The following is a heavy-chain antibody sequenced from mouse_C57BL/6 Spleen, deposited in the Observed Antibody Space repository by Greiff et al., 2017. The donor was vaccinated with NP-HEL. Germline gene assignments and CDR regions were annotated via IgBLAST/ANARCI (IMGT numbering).Heavy chain of an antibody. CDR3: ARGRYGSSRYYFDY. V-gene: IGHV1-52*01. CDR2: IDPSDSET. J-gene: IGHJ2*01. Sequence: VQLQQPGAELVRPGSSVKLSCKASGYTFTSYWMHWVKQRPIQGLEWIGNIDPSDSETHYNQKFKDKATLTVDKSSSTAYMQLSSLTSEDSAVYYCARGRYGSSRYYFDYWGQGTTLTVSS. CDR1: GYTFTSYW. D-gene: IGHD1-1*01.